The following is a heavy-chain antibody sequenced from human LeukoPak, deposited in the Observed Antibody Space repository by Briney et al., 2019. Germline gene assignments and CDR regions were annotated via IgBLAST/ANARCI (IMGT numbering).Heavy chain of an antibody. CDR1: GGTFSSYA. J-gene: IGHJ4*02. Sequence: SVKVSCKASGGTFSSYAISWVRQAPGQGLEWMGGIIPIFGTANYAQKFQGRVTITTDESTSTAYMELSRLRSDGTAVYYCATLAGSYPSDYWGQGTLLTVSS. CDR2: IIPIFGTA. CDR3: ATLAGSYPSDY. V-gene: IGHV1-69*05. D-gene: IGHD1-26*01.